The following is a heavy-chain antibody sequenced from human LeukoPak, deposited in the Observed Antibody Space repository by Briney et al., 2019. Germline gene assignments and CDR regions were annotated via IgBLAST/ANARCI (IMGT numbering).Heavy chain of an antibody. J-gene: IGHJ4*02. Sequence: SETLSLTCTVSGGSISSSSYYWGWIRQPPGKGLEWIGSIYYSGSTYYNPSLKSRVTISVDTSKNQFSLKLSSVTAADTAVYYCARHLARAYCSGGSCYLDYWGLGTLVTVSS. D-gene: IGHD2-15*01. CDR1: GGSISSSSYY. V-gene: IGHV4-39*01. CDR2: IYYSGST. CDR3: ARHLARAYCSGGSCYLDY.